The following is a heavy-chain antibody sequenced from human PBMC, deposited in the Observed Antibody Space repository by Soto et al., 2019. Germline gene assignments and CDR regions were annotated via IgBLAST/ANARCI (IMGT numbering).Heavy chain of an antibody. J-gene: IGHJ4*02. CDR1: GFSFSSYA. CDR3: AQDTTGSTTPPY. Sequence: GGSLRLSCETSGFSFSSYAMTWVRQAPGQGLEWVASMSSSGINIYYADSVRGRFTISRDNSKKTLFLQMNSLRAEDTAVYYCAQDTTGSTTPPYWGQGTQVTVSS. D-gene: IGHD1-1*01. CDR2: MSSSGINI. V-gene: IGHV3-23*01.